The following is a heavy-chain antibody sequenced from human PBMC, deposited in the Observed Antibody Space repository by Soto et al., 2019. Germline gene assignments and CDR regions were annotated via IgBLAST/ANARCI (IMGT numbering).Heavy chain of an antibody. J-gene: IGHJ4*02. CDR2: IKQDGSER. Sequence: EVQLVESGGGLVQPGGSLRLSCVGSGFSFSSYWMTWVRQAPGKGLAWVANIKQDGSERYYVDSVKGRFTISRDNAKNSLYLQINSRRAEDTAVYYCAKYTSADDYWGQGTLVTVSS. CDR3: AKYTSADDY. CDR1: GFSFSSYW. D-gene: IGHD5-18*01. V-gene: IGHV3-7*01.